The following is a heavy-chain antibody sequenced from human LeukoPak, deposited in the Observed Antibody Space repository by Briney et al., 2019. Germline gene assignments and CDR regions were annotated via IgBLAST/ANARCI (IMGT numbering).Heavy chain of an antibody. D-gene: IGHD2-15*01. V-gene: IGHV3-21*01. Sequence: GGSLRLSCAASGFTFSSYSMNWVRQAPGKGLEWVSSISSSSSYIYYADSVKGRSTISRDNAKNSLYLQMNSLRAEDTAVYYCARGTYCSGGSCSRFDPWGQGTLVTVSS. CDR2: ISSSSSYI. J-gene: IGHJ5*02. CDR1: GFTFSSYS. CDR3: ARGTYCSGGSCSRFDP.